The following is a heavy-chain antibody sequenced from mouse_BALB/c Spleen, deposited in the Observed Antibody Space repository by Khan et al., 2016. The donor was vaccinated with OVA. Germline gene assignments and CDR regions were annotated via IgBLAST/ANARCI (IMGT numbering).Heavy chain of an antibody. CDR1: GFSLTTNG. Sequence: QVQLQQSGPGLVQPSQSLSITCTVSGFSLTTNGVHWVRQSPGKGLGGLGVIWSGGSTDSNAAFISRLSICKDKSKSQVFFKMNSLQAKYTAIDICARTYDYDEGLAYWGQGTLVTVSA. J-gene: IGHJ3*01. CDR2: IWSGGST. CDR3: ARTYDYDEGLAY. V-gene: IGHV2-2*02. D-gene: IGHD2-4*01.